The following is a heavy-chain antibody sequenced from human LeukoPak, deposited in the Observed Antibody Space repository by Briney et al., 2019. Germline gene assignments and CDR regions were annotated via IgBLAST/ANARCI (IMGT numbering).Heavy chain of an antibody. Sequence: PSETLSLTCAVYGGSFSVYYCSWFRHPPGKGLEWIGEINHSVSTNYNPSLKTRVTISVDTSKNQFSLNLSSVTAADTAVYYCARGNWGSSYWYFDLWGRGTLVTVSS. J-gene: IGHJ2*01. D-gene: IGHD7-27*01. CDR2: INHSVST. V-gene: IGHV4-34*01. CDR3: ARGNWGSSYWYFDL. CDR1: GGSFSVYY.